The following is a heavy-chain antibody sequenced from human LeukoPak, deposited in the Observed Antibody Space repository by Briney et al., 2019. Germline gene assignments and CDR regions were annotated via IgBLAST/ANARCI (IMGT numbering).Heavy chain of an antibody. D-gene: IGHD3-3*01. J-gene: IGHJ4*02. CDR2: ISGSGGST. V-gene: IGHV3-23*01. CDR1: GFTFSSYA. CDR3: AKLRRQEWLPWYYFDY. Sequence: GGSLRLSCAASGFTFSSYAMSWVRQAPGKGLEWVSVISGSGGSTFYADSVKGRFTISRDNSKSTLYLQMNSLGAEDTAVYYCAKLRRQEWLPWYYFDYWGQGTLVTVSS.